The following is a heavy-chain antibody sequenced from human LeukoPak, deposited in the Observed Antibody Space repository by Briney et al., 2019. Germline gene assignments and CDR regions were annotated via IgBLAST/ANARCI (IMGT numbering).Heavy chain of an antibody. J-gene: IGHJ4*02. V-gene: IGHV1-2*06. CDR2: INPNSGGT. CDR1: GYTLTDYY. CDR3: PRVGYYESSGYYEY. D-gene: IGHD3-22*01. Sequence: ASVKVSCKASGYTLTDYYMHWVRQAPGQGLEWMGRINPNSGGTNYAQKFQGRVTMTRDTSISTVYMELSRLRSDDTAVYYCPRVGYYESSGYYEYWGQGTLVTVS.